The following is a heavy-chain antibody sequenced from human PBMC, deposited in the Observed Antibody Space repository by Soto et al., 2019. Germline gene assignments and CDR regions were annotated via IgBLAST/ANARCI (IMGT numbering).Heavy chain of an antibody. CDR1: GFTFSSYG. CDR3: AKARSGYSSGWYASCDY. J-gene: IGHJ4*02. Sequence: GGSLRLSCAASGFTFSSYGMHWVRQAPGKGLEWVAVISYDGSNKYYADSVKGRFTISRDNSKNTLYLQMNSLRAEDTAVYYCAKARSGYSSGWYASCDYWGQGTLVTVSS. CDR2: ISYDGSNK. D-gene: IGHD6-19*01. V-gene: IGHV3-30*18.